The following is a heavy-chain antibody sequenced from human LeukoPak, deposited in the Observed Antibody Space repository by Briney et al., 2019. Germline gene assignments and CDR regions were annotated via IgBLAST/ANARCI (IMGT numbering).Heavy chain of an antibody. J-gene: IGHJ4*02. CDR3: ARRDYYGSGSPDF. CDR1: GFTFHDYD. V-gene: IGHV3-20*04. CDR2: INWNGDRT. Sequence: GGSLRLSCAASGFTFHDYDMSWVRHSPGKGLEWVSGINWNGDRTGYADSVKGRFTISRDNAKKSLYLQMNSLRAEDTALYYCARRDYYGSGSPDFWGQGTLSPSPQ. D-gene: IGHD3-10*01.